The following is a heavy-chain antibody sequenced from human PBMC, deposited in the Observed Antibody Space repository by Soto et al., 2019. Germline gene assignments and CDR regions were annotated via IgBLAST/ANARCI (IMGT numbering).Heavy chain of an antibody. CDR2: TYYRSKWYN. CDR1: GDSVSSNSAA. J-gene: IGHJ6*02. CDR3: AREGERLLSYYYYGMDV. D-gene: IGHD1-26*01. Sequence: PSQTLSLTCAISGDSVSSNSAAWNWIRQSPSRGLEWLGRTYYRSKWYNDYAVSVKSRITINPDTSKNQFSLQLNSVTPEDTAVYYCAREGERLLSYYYYGMDVRGQGTTVTVSS. V-gene: IGHV6-1*01.